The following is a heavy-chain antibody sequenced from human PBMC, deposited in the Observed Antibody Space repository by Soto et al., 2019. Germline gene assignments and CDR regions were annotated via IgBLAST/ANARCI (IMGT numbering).Heavy chain of an antibody. CDR1: GFTFSSYG. CDR3: TREDYNSGSFDY. Sequence: QVQLVESGGGVVQTGKSLRLSCAASGFTFSSYGMHWVRQAPGKGLEWVAVIWYDGSNKIYADSVKGRFTISRDNSKNTLDLHMNSLRAEDTAVYYCTREDYNSGSFDYWGQGTLVTVSS. CDR2: IWYDGSNK. D-gene: IGHD3-10*01. V-gene: IGHV3-33*01. J-gene: IGHJ4*02.